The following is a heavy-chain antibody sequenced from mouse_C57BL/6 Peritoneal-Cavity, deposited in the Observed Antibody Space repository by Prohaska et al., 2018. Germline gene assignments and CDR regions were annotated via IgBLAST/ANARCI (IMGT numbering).Heavy chain of an antibody. CDR3: ARARVYDYDGAMDY. CDR1: GYTFTSYW. Sequence: QVQLQQPGAELVKPGASVKLSCKASGYTFTSYWMHWVKQRPGQGLEWIGMIHPKSGSTNYNEKFKSKATLTVDKSSSTAYMQLSSLTSDDSAVYYSARARVYDYDGAMDYLCQGTSVNVSS. J-gene: IGHJ4*01. V-gene: IGHV1-64*01. D-gene: IGHD2-4*01. CDR2: IHPKSGST.